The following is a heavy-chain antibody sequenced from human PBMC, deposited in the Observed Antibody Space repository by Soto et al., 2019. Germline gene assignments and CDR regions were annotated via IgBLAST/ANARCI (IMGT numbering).Heavy chain of an antibody. J-gene: IGHJ5*02. CDR2: IIPIFGTA. Sequence: QVQLVQSGAEVKKPGSSVKVSCKASGGTFSSYAISWVRQAPGQGLEWMGGIIPIFGTANYAQKFQGRVTITADESTSTAYMELSSLRSEDTAVYYCARVVVVPAAISERVNWFDPWGQGTLVTVSS. D-gene: IGHD2-2*02. V-gene: IGHV1-69*01. CDR1: GGTFSSYA. CDR3: ARVVVVPAAISERVNWFDP.